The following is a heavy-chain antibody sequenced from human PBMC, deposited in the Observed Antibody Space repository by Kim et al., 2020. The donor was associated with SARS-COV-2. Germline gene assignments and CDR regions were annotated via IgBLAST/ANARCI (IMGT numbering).Heavy chain of an antibody. Sequence: GGSLRLSCEVSGFTFSNYWMHWVRQAPGKGLVWVAHIKSDDSSTNYADSVKGRFTISRDNAKKTLYLQMNSLSVEDTAVYYCARDRARAKDYWGQGTLVTVSS. CDR3: ARDRARAKDY. CDR1: GFTFSNYW. V-gene: IGHV3-74*01. J-gene: IGHJ4*02. CDR2: IKSDDSST.